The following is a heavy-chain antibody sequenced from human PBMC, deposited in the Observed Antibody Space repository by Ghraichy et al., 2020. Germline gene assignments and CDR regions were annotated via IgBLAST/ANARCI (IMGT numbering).Heavy chain of an antibody. CDR1: GFTFSSYG. J-gene: IGHJ4*02. CDR3: ARGYYGDQAGRLDY. V-gene: IGHV3-33*01. Sequence: GGSLRLSFAASGFTFSSYGMHWVRQAPGKGLEWVAVIWYDGSNKYYADSVKGRFTISRDNSKNTLYLQMNSLRAEDTAVYYCARGYYGDQAGRLDYWGQGTLVTVSS. CDR2: IWYDGSNK. D-gene: IGHD4-17*01.